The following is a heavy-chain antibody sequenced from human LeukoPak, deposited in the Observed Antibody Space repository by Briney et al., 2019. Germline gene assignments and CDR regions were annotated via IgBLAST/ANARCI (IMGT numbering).Heavy chain of an antibody. CDR2: INSDGSST. J-gene: IGHJ4*02. CDR1: GFTVSSNY. Sequence: GGSLRLSCAASGFTVSSNYMSWVRQAPGKGLEWVSRINSDGSSTSYADSVKGRFTVSRDNAKNTLYLQMNSLRAEDTAVYYCARGYCSSTSCYASFDYWGQGTLVTVSS. CDR3: ARGYCSSTSCYASFDY. D-gene: IGHD2-2*01. V-gene: IGHV3-74*01.